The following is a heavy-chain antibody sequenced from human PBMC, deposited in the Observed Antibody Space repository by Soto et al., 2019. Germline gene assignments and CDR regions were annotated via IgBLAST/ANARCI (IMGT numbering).Heavy chain of an antibody. CDR2: INPSGGST. Sequence: QVQLVQSGAEVKKPGASVKVSCKASGYTFTSYYMHWVRQAPGQGLEWMGIINPSGGSTSYAQKFQGRVTMTRDTSTSTVYMELSSLRSEDTAVYYCARGGYFDWLLQSGWFDPWGQGTLVTVSS. CDR3: ARGGYFDWLLQSGWFDP. D-gene: IGHD3-9*01. CDR1: GYTFTSYY. V-gene: IGHV1-46*01. J-gene: IGHJ5*02.